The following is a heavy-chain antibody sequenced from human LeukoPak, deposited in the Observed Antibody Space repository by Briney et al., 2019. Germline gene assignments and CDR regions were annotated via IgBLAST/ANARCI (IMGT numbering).Heavy chain of an antibody. Sequence: PGGSLRLSCAASGFTFTSYGMHWVRQAPGKGLEWVAVIWYDGSNQYYADSVKGRFTISRDSSKNTLYLQMNSLRAEDTAVYYCAKGRGVMVYAPDYWGQGTLVTASS. CDR2: IWYDGSNQ. D-gene: IGHD2-8*01. V-gene: IGHV3-33*06. J-gene: IGHJ4*02. CDR1: GFTFTSYG. CDR3: AKGRGVMVYAPDY.